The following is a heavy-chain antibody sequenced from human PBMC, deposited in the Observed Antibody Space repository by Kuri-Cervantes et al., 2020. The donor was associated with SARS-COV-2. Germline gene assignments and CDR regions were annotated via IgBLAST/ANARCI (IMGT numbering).Heavy chain of an antibody. J-gene: IGHJ6*03. D-gene: IGHD7-27*01. Sequence: GSLRLSCAVSGYSISSGYYWGWIRQPPGKGLEWIGSIYHSGSTYYNPSLKSRVTISVDTSKNQFSLKLSSVTAADMAVYYCARTQLGMNMDVWGKGTTVTVSS. CDR2: IYHSGST. CDR1: GYSISSGYY. CDR3: ARTQLGMNMDV. V-gene: IGHV4-38-2*01.